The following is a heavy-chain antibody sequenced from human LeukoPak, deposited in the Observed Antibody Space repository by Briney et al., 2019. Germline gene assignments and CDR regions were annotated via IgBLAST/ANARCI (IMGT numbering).Heavy chain of an antibody. V-gene: IGHV4-31*03. D-gene: IGHD1-26*01. J-gene: IGHJ6*02. CDR2: IYYSGST. CDR3: ARDRRIVGAFTEVYYYYGVDV. CDR1: GGSISSGGYY. Sequence: SETLSLTCTVSGGSISSGGYYWSWIRQHPGKGLEWIGYIYYSGSTYYNPSLKSRVTISVDTSKNQFSLKLSSVTAADTAVYYCARDRRIVGAFTEVYYYYGVDVWGQGTTVTVSS.